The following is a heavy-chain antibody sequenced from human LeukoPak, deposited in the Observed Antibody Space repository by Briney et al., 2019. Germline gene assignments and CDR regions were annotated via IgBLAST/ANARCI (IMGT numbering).Heavy chain of an antibody. Sequence: ESLTLSCVASGFTVSSSYMSWVRQPPGKGLEWISVIYNGGSTYYAHSVKGRFTISRDISKNTLYLQLSSPTAADTAVYFCAREFYWNYFGAGSWGAASTWGQGTLVTVS. CDR2: IYNGGST. V-gene: IGHV3-53*01. CDR3: AREFYWNYFGAGSWGAAST. J-gene: IGHJ5*02. CDR1: GFTVSSSY. D-gene: IGHD3-10*01.